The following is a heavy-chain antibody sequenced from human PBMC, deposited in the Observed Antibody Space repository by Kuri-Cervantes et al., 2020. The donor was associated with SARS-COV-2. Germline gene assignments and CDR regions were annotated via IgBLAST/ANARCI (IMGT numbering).Heavy chain of an antibody. CDR3: ARGVLSSSSWTYYYYYMDV. D-gene: IGHD6-13*01. CDR2: INPLNGNT. Sequence: ASVKVSCKASGYIFNTYGLSWVRQAPGQGLEWMGWINPLNGNTNYAQNLQGRVSMTTDTFTSTVYMELKSLRSDDTAVYYCARGVLSSSSWTYYYYYMDVWGKGTTVTVSS. J-gene: IGHJ6*03. CDR1: GYIFNTYG. V-gene: IGHV1-18*01.